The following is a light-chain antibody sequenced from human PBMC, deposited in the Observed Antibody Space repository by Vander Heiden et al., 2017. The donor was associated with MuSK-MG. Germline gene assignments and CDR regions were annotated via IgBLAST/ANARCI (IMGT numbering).Light chain of an antibody. CDR2: DAS. J-gene: IGKJ1*01. CDR1: HYVSSNY. V-gene: IGKV3-20*01. CDR3: QQYGRSLPWT. Sequence: EIVLTQSPGTLSLSPGERATLSCRASHYVSSNYLAWYQQKPGQPPRLLIYDASSRASGIPDRFSGSGSGTDFTLTISRLEPADFAVYYCQQYGRSLPWTFGQGTRVEIK.